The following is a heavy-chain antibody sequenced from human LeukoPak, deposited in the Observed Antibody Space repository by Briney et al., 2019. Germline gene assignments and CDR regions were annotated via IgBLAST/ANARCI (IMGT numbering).Heavy chain of an antibody. V-gene: IGHV1-2*04. CDR2: IHPNSGGT. J-gene: IGHJ3*02. CDR1: GYTLTGYY. CDR3: ATSGYTYGALDI. D-gene: IGHD5-18*01. Sequence: ASVKVSCKASGYTLTGYYMHWVRQAPGQGLEWMGWIHPNSGGTNYAQKFQGWVTMTRDTSISTAYMELTRLRSDDTAMYYCATSGYTYGALDIWGQGTMVTVSS.